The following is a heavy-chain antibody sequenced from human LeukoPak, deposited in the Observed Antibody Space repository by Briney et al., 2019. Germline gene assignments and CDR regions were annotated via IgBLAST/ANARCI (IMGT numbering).Heavy chain of an antibody. CDR1: GYTFTGYY. V-gene: IGHV1-2*02. CDR3: AREYCGGDCYSFDY. CDR2: INPNSGGT. J-gene: IGHJ4*02. Sequence: ASVKVSCKASGYTFTGYYMHWVRQAPGQGLEWMGWINPNSGGTNYAQKFQGRVTMTRDTSISTAYMELSRLRSDDTAVYYCAREYCGGDCYSFDYWGQGTLVIVSS. D-gene: IGHD2-21*02.